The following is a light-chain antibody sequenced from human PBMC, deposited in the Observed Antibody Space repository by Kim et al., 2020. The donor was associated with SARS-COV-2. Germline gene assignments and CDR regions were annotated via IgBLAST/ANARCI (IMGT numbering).Light chain of an antibody. Sequence: TCTLPSERNAGSYNINWYQQKPGSPPRYLLSPNLDSDKGHGSRARSRFSGSKDASANTGIFLISGVQSEDEADYYCIIWPSNAYVFGTGTKVTVL. CDR1: SERNAGSYN. V-gene: IGLV5-37*01. J-gene: IGLJ1*01. CDR3: IIWPSNAYV. CDR2: PNLDSDK.